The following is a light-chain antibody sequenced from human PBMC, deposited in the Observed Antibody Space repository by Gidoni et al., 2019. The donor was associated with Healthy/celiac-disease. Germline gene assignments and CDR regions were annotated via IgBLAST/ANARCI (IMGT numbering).Light chain of an antibody. Sequence: DIVMTQSPDSLAVSLGERATINCKSSQSVLYSSNNKNYLAWYQQKPGQPPKLLIYWASTRESGVPDRFSGSGSGTDFTLTISSLQAEDVAVYYCQQYYSTPRGVFFTFGPGTKVDIK. CDR1: QSVLYSSNNKNY. CDR3: QQYYSTPRGVFFT. V-gene: IGKV4-1*01. CDR2: WAS. J-gene: IGKJ3*01.